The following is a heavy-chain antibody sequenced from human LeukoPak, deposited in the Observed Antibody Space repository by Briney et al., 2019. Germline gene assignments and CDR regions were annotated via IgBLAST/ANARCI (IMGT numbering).Heavy chain of an antibody. J-gene: IGHJ4*02. CDR1: GGSFSGYY. Sequence: PSETLSLTCAVYGGSFSGYYWSWIRQPPGKGLEWIGEINHSGSTNYNPSLKSRVTKSVDTSKNQFSLKLSSVTAADTAVYYCARGGKQWLVLWGQGTLVTVSS. D-gene: IGHD6-19*01. CDR3: ARGGKQWLVL. V-gene: IGHV4-34*01. CDR2: INHSGST.